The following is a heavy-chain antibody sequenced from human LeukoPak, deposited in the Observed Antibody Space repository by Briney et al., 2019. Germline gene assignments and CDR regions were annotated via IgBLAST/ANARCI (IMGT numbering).Heavy chain of an antibody. Sequence: PGGSLRLSCAASGFIFSSYGMNWVRQAPGKGLEWVSGISGSGGTTYYADSVKGRFTISRDNSKNTLYLQMNTLRADDTAFYYCVRVSTGYYFDSWGQGTLVTVSS. J-gene: IGHJ4*02. CDR1: GFIFSSYG. CDR2: ISGSGGTT. V-gene: IGHV3-23*01. D-gene: IGHD6-19*01. CDR3: VRVSTGYYFDS.